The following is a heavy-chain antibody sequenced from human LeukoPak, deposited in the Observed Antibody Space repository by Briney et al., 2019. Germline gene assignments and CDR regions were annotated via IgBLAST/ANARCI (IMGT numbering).Heavy chain of an antibody. V-gene: IGHV4-30-2*01. CDR3: ARVAPTEDYGDLLDY. CDR2: IYHSGST. D-gene: IGHD4-17*01. CDR1: GGSIGSGGYY. J-gene: IGHJ4*02. Sequence: SQTLSLTCTVSGGSIGSGGYYWSWIRQPPGKGLEWIGYIYHSGSTYYNPSLKSRVTISVDRSKNQFSLKLSSVTAADTAVYYCARVAPTEDYGDLLDYWGQGTLVTVSS.